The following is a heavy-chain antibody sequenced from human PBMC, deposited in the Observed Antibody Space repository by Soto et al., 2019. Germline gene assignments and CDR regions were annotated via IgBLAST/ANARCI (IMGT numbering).Heavy chain of an antibody. CDR1: GFTFSNYA. CDR3: AKKYYFGSGSYVFYLDY. V-gene: IGHV3-23*01. CDR2: MSGTAGNT. Sequence: EVQLLESGGGSVQPGGSLRLSCAASGFTFSNYAMTRVRQAPGKGLEWVSTMSGTAGNTYYADSVKGRFTISRDNSKNTLYLQMNSLRAEDTAVYYCAKKYYFGSGSYVFYLDYWGQGTLVTVSS. D-gene: IGHD3-10*01. J-gene: IGHJ4*02.